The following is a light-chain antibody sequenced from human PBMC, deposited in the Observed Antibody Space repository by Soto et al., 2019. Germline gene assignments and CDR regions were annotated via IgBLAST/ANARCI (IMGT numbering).Light chain of an antibody. CDR1: QSVSFN. Sequence: EIVLTQSPGTLSLSPGERATLSCRASQSVSFNFAWYQQKPGQAPRLIIYDASPRAAGVPDRFSGSGSGTDFTLTISRLEPEDFAVYYCQQYASSPWTFGQGTTVEVK. CDR2: DAS. V-gene: IGKV3-20*01. CDR3: QQYASSPWT. J-gene: IGKJ1*01.